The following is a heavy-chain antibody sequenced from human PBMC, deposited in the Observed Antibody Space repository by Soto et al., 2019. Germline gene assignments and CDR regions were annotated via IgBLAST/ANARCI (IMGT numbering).Heavy chain of an antibody. V-gene: IGHV3-48*03. CDR3: ARGGIH. J-gene: IGHJ4*02. D-gene: IGHD3-16*01. CDR2: ISGSGTT. CDR1: GYTFNSHE. Sequence: GGSLRLSCVASGYTFNSHEMNWVRQAPGKGLEWISSISGSGTTNYAESVKGRFTISRDNAHKSLFLEMKDLRVEDTAVYYCARGGIHWGRGTLVTVSS.